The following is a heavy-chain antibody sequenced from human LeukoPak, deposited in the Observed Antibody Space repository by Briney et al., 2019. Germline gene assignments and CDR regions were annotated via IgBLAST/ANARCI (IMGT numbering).Heavy chain of an antibody. Sequence: GGSLRLSCAASGFTFSSYAMSWVRQAPGKGLEWVSAISGSGGSTYYADSVKGRFTISRDNSKNTLYLQMNSLRAEDTAVCYCAKDGFPKESAVTNRYYYYGMDVWGQGTTVTVSS. CDR3: AKDGFPKESAVTNRYYYYGMDV. V-gene: IGHV3-23*01. CDR1: GFTFSSYA. CDR2: ISGSGGST. J-gene: IGHJ6*02. D-gene: IGHD4-17*01.